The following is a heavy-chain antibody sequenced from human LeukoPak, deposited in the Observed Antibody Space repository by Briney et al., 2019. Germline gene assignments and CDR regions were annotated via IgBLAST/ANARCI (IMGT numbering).Heavy chain of an antibody. Sequence: PGGSLRLSCASSGFTFDDYGMSWVRQAPGKGLKWVSAINWNGGSTGYADSVKGRFTISRDNAKNSLYLQMNSLRAEDTAFYYCVRDLKYYGSGSHGDYWGQGTLVTVSP. V-gene: IGHV3-20*04. CDR2: INWNGGST. CDR3: VRDLKYYGSGSHGDY. CDR1: GFTFDDYG. D-gene: IGHD3-10*01. J-gene: IGHJ4*02.